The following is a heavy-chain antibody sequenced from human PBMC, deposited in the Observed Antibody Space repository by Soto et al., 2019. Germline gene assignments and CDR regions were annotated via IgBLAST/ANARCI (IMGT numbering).Heavy chain of an antibody. CDR2: IYYSGST. J-gene: IGHJ4*02. D-gene: IGHD2-8*01. CDR3: ARRRMSTNVFDY. V-gene: IGHV4-59*01. CDR1: GGSISSYY. Sequence: SETLSLTCTVSGGSISSYYWSWIRQPPGKGLEWIGYIYYSGSTNYNPSLKSRVTISVDTSKNQFSLKLSSVTAADTAVYYCARRRMSTNVFDYWGQGTLVTVSS.